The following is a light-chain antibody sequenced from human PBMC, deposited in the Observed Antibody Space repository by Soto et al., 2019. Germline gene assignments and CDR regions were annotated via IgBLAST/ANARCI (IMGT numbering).Light chain of an antibody. Sequence: DIQLTQSPSPLSASVGDRVAVTCLASQSSSTYLTWYQHKPGKAPNGLVSAASNLHSWVPPRFRGSGSGTDFTLTICSLQTEDVASDHWQQSYWTPFTFGQGTLLVIK. J-gene: IGKJ5*01. CDR1: QSSSTY. CDR3: QQSYWTPFT. V-gene: IGKV1-39*01. CDR2: AAS.